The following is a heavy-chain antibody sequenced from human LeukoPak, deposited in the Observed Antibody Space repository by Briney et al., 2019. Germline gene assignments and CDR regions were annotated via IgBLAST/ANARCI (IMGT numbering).Heavy chain of an antibody. Sequence: QPGGSLRLSCAASGFTFSSYSMNWVRQAPGKGLEWVAFIRYDGSNKYYADSVKGRFTISRDNSKNTLYLQTNSLRAEDTAVYNCPKDYGYSYGYDPDCGGDCQHRPYYFDCWGQGTLVTVSS. D-gene: IGHD5-18*01. CDR1: GFTFSSYS. CDR2: IRYDGSNK. CDR3: PKDYGYSYGYDPDCGGDCQHRPYYFDC. V-gene: IGHV3-30*02. J-gene: IGHJ4*02.